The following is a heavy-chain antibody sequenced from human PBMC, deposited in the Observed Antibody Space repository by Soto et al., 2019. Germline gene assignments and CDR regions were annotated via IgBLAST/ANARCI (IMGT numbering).Heavy chain of an antibody. CDR3: ARGRYGDY. Sequence: QVHLVQSGAEVKKPGASVKVSCTGSGYAFTTYGITWVRQAPGQGLEWMGWISAHNGNTNYAQQLQGRVIVTSDTSTRTAYMELRSLRSDDTAVYYLARGRYGDYWGQGALVTVSS. J-gene: IGHJ4*02. V-gene: IGHV1-18*01. D-gene: IGHD1-1*01. CDR1: GYAFTTYG. CDR2: ISAHNGNT.